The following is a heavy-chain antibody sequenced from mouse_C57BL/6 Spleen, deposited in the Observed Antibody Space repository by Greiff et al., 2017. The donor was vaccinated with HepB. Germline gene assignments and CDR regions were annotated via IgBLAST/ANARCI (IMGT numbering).Heavy chain of an antibody. D-gene: IGHD5-1*01. J-gene: IGHJ4*01. CDR1: GYTFTSYW. CDR3: ARYLRYYAMDY. Sequence: QVQLQQSGAELVMPGASVKLSCKASGYTFTSYWMHWVKQRPGQGLEWIGEIDPSDSYTNYNQKFKGKSTLTVDKSSSTAYMQLSSLTSEDSAVYYCARYLRYYAMDYWGQGTSVTVSS. V-gene: IGHV1-69*01. CDR2: IDPSDSYT.